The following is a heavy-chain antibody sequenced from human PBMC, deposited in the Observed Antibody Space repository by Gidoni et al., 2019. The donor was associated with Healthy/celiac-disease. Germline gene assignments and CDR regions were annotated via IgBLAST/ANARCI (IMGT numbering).Heavy chain of an antibody. CDR3: ARGYYDSSGYPERY. Sequence: EVQLVESGGGLVKPGGSRRVSCAASGFTCSSYRMNWVRQAPGKGLEWVSSISSSSSYIYYADSVKCRFTISRDNAKISLYLQMNSLRAEDTAVYYCARGYYDSSGYPERYWGQGTLVTVSS. J-gene: IGHJ4*02. CDR2: ISSSSSYI. V-gene: IGHV3-21*01. CDR1: GFTCSSYR. D-gene: IGHD3-22*01.